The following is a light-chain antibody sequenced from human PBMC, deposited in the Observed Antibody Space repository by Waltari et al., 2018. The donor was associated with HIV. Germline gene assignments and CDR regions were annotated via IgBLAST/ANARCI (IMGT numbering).Light chain of an antibody. J-gene: IGLJ3*02. CDR3: CSYAGSYIWV. Sequence: QSALTQPRSVSGSPGQSVTISCTETRSDVGGYNYVYWYQQHPGKAPKVMIYDVSKRPSGVPDRFSGSKSGNTASLTISGLQAEDEADYYCCSYAGSYIWVFGGGTKLTVL. V-gene: IGLV2-11*01. CDR2: DVS. CDR1: RSDVGGYNY.